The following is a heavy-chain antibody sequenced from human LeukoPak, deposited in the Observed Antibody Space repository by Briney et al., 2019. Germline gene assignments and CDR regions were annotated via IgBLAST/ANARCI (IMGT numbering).Heavy chain of an antibody. CDR2: MYNSGST. CDR1: GDSVSSGSYY. Sequence: SETLSLTCTVSGDSVSSGSYYWSWIRQPPGKGLEWIGYMYNSGSTNYNPSLKSRVTISVDTSKNQLSLKLSSVTAADTAVYHCARSGAYYGDLLTYWGQGTLVTVSS. V-gene: IGHV4-61*01. D-gene: IGHD4-17*01. J-gene: IGHJ4*02. CDR3: ARSGAYYGDLLTY.